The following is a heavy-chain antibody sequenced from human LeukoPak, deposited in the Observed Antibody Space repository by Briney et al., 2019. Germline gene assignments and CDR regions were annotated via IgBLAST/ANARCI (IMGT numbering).Heavy chain of an antibody. Sequence: SETLSLTCTVSGVSVTTYYWSWIRQPAGKGLEWIGRIYTGGSTNYNPSLKSRVTMSLDTSKNQFSLKLSSVTAADTAVYYCARREMATILYYFDYWGQGTLVTVSS. V-gene: IGHV4-4*07. CDR3: ARREMATILYYFDY. J-gene: IGHJ4*02. CDR2: IYTGGST. CDR1: GVSVTTYY. D-gene: IGHD5-24*01.